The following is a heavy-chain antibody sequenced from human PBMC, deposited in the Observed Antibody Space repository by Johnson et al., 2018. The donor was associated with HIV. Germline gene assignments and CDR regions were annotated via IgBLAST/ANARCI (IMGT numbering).Heavy chain of an antibody. Sequence: VQLVESGGGVVQPGGSLRLSCAASGFTFSSYGMHWVRQAPGKGLEWVAFIRYDGSNKYYADSVKGRFTISRDNSKNTLYLQMNSLRAEDTAVYYCAKVRGFLDAFDIWGQGTMVTVSS. CDR3: AKVRGFLDAFDI. V-gene: IGHV3-30*02. J-gene: IGHJ3*02. CDR1: GFTFSSYG. CDR2: IRYDGSNK.